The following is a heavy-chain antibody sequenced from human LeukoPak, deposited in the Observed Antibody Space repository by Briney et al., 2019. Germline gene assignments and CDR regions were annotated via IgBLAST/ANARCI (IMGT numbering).Heavy chain of an antibody. CDR1: GGSFSGYY. CDR3: VKVGGTGHFDY. J-gene: IGHJ4*02. CDR2: INHSGST. V-gene: IGHV4-34*01. Sequence: SETLSLTCAVYGGSFSGYYWSWIRQPPGKGLEWIGEINHSGSTNYNPSLKSRVTISVDTSKNQFSLKLSSVTAADTAVYYCVKVGGTGHFDYWGQGALVTVSS. D-gene: IGHD7-27*01.